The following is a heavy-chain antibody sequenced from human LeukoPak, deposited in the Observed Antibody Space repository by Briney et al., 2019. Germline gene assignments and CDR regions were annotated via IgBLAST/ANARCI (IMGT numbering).Heavy chain of an antibody. J-gene: IGHJ5*02. CDR3: ARYYGDYRNWFDP. CDR2: IYHSGST. CDR1: AGSISSGGYS. Sequence: SETLSLTCAVSAGSISSGGYSWSWIRQPPGKGLEWIGYIYHSGSTYYNPSLKSRVTISVDRSKNQFSLKLSSVTAADTAVYYCARYYGDYRNWFDPRGQGTLVTVSS. D-gene: IGHD4-17*01. V-gene: IGHV4-30-2*01.